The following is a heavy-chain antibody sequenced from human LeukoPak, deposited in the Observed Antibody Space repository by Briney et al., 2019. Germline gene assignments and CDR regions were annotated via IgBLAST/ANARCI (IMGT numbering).Heavy chain of an antibody. CDR3: AREYSSGWSRSYYYYYYGMDV. D-gene: IGHD6-19*01. CDR2: ISYDGSNK. Sequence: GRSLRLSCAASGFTFSSYGMHWVRQAPGKGLEWVAVISYDGSNKYYADSVKGRFTISRDNSKNTLYLQMNSLRAEDTAVYYCAREYSSGWSRSYYYYYYGMDVWGQGTTVTVSS. CDR1: GFTFSSYG. V-gene: IGHV3-30*19. J-gene: IGHJ6*02.